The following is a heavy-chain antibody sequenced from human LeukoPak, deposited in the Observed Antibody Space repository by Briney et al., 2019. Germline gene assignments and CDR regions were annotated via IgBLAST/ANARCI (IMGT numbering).Heavy chain of an antibody. CDR3: ARDYRGYSGYDFDY. D-gene: IGHD5-12*01. CDR1: GGTFSSYA. V-gene: IGHV1-69*05. CDR2: IIPIFGTA. J-gene: IGHJ4*02. Sequence: ASVKVSCKASGGTFSSYAISWVRQAPGQGLEWMGRIIPIFGTANYAQKFQGRVTITTDEPTSTAYMELSSLRSEDTAVYYCARDYRGYSGYDFDYWGQGTLVTVSS.